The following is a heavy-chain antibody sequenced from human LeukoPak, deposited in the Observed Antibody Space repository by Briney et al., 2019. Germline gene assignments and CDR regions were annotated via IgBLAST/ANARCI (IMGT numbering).Heavy chain of an antibody. CDR1: GYTFINHA. Sequence: ASVKVSCKASGYTFINHAIHWVRQAPGQRLEWMGWVNIGNGNTKYSQNFQGRITITRDTSATTAYMDLSSLRSEDTAMYYCARRLGRSFDYWGQGTLVTVSS. CDR2: VNIGNGNT. D-gene: IGHD2-21*01. V-gene: IGHV1-3*04. J-gene: IGHJ4*02. CDR3: ARRLGRSFDY.